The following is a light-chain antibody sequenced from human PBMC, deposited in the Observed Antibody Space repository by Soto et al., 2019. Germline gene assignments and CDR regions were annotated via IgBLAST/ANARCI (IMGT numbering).Light chain of an antibody. CDR1: SSDIGDYNY. V-gene: IGLV2-14*01. Sequence: QSVLTQPASGSGSPGQSITISCVGTSSDIGDYNYVSWYQQHPGKVPKVIIYDVSNRPSGVSYRFSATKSGNTASLTISGLQAEDEADYYCCSYTRSGTLIFGTGTKLTVL. J-gene: IGLJ1*01. CDR3: CSYTRSGTLI. CDR2: DVS.